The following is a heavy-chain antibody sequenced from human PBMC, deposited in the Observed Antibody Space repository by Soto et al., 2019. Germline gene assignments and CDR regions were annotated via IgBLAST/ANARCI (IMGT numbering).Heavy chain of an antibody. Sequence: QVQLVQSGAEVKKPGASVKVSCKASGYTFTSYGISWVRQAPGQGLEWMGWISAYNGNTNYAQKLQGRVTMTTDTSTSTAYMELRSLRSDDTAVSYCARASSSSWDVERDDYYYYYYMDVWGKGTTVTVSS. CDR1: GYTFTSYG. CDR3: ARASSSSWDVERDDYYYYYYMDV. V-gene: IGHV1-18*01. J-gene: IGHJ6*03. CDR2: ISAYNGNT. D-gene: IGHD6-6*01.